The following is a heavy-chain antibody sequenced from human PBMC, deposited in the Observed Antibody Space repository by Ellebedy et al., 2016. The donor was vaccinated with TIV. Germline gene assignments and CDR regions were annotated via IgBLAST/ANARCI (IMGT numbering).Heavy chain of an antibody. D-gene: IGHD5-12*01. CDR2: IYPGDSDT. J-gene: IGHJ6*02. Sequence: GESLKISCKGSGYSFTTYWIGWVRQMPGKGLEWMGIIYPGDSDTRYSPSFQGQVTISVDKSISTAYLQWSSLKASDTAIYYCARLPRVATIDNRNYYYYYGMDVWGQGTTVTVSS. CDR3: ARLPRVATIDNRNYYYYYGMDV. CDR1: GYSFTTYW. V-gene: IGHV5-51*01.